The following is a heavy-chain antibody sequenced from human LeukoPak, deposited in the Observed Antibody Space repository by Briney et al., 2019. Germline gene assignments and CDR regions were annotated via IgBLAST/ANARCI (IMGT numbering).Heavy chain of an antibody. V-gene: IGHV3-23*01. CDR2: ISVSGGT. CDR1: GSASTFSSYA. J-gene: IGHJ4*02. Sequence: GGSLRLSCADSGSASTFSSYAMSWVRQAPGKGLEWVSAISVSGGTYYADSVKGRFTASRDKSRNTLYLQMNSLRAEDTAVYYCAARGSGYDYYWGQGTLVTVSS. D-gene: IGHD5-12*01. CDR3: AARGSGYDYY.